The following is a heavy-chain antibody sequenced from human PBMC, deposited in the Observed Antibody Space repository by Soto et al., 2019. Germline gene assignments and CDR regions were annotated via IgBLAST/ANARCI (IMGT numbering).Heavy chain of an antibody. Sequence: EVQLLESGGGLVQPGGSLRLSCAASGFTFSSYAMSWVRQAPGKGLEWVSAISGSGGSTYYADSVKGRFTISRDNSKNTLYLQMNSLRAEDTAVYYCAKDPVGYCSRGSCYFDFWGQGTLDTVSS. CDR1: GFTFSSYA. CDR2: ISGSGGST. D-gene: IGHD2-15*01. CDR3: AKDPVGYCSRGSCYFDF. V-gene: IGHV3-23*01. J-gene: IGHJ4*02.